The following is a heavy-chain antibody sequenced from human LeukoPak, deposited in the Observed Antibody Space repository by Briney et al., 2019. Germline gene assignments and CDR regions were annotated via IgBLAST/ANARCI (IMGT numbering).Heavy chain of an antibody. CDR1: GYTFTSYG. D-gene: IGHD3-22*01. CDR2: ISAYNGNT. J-gene: IGHJ4*02. CDR3: VRARDSGDYYGDYFDY. V-gene: IGHV1-18*01. Sequence: ASVKVSCKASGYTFTSYGISWVRQAPGQGLEWMGWISAYNGNTNYAQKLQGRVTMTTDTSTSTAYMELRSLRSDDTAVYYCVRARDSGDYYGDYFDYWGQGTLVTVSS.